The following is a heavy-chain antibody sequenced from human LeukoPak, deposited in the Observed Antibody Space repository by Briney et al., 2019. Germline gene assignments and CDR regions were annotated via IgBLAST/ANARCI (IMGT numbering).Heavy chain of an antibody. Sequence: GGSLRLSCAASGFIFSRNAMHWVRQAPGKGLEWVAVVSFDGSNKFYADSVKGRFTISRDNSKNTLYLQMDSLRAEDTAVFYCARGDTYCTASNCFFSFDYWGQGTLVTVSS. CDR2: VSFDGSNK. J-gene: IGHJ4*02. D-gene: IGHD2-15*01. CDR3: ARGDTYCTASNCFFSFDY. CDR1: GFIFSRNA. V-gene: IGHV3-30*04.